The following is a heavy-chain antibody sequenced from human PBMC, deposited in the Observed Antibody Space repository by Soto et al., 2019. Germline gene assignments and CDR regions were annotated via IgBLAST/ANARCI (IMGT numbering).Heavy chain of an antibody. D-gene: IGHD4-17*01. J-gene: IGHJ6*02. CDR1: GFTFSTYG. V-gene: IGHV3-30*18. CDR2: ISYDGTNK. Sequence: QVQLVESGGGEVQPGRSLTISCAASGFTFSTYGMHWVRQTPGKGLEWVAVISYDGTNKFYSDSVKGRFTISRDNFKNTLTLQMNCLIADDTSVYSCAKDLQSYGDYDYYCYGMDVWGLGTRVTVSS. CDR3: AKDLQSYGDYDYYCYGMDV.